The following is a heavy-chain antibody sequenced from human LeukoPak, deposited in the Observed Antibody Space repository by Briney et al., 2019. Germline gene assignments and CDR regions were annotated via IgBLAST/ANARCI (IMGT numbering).Heavy chain of an antibody. Sequence: GGSLRLSCVASGLTLSGSWIHWVRQTPGKGLVWVSRVTNDESTTVYADSVKGRFTSSRDNSKNTLYLEINSLSVDDTAVYYCATDGRLGNFESWGQGTLVTVSS. CDR2: VTNDESTT. CDR3: ATDGRLGNFES. D-gene: IGHD7-27*01. CDR1: GLTLSGSW. J-gene: IGHJ4*02. V-gene: IGHV3-74*01.